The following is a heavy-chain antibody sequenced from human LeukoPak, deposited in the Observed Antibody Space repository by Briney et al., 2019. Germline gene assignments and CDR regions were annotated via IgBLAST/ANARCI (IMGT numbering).Heavy chain of an antibody. Sequence: SETLSLTCTVSGGSLSSYYWSWIRQPPGKGLEWIGYIYYSGSTNYNPSLTSRVTISVDTSKNQSSLKLSSVTAADTAVYYCARDTGYYYYMDVWGKGTTVTISS. D-gene: IGHD4-17*01. V-gene: IGHV4-59*01. J-gene: IGHJ6*03. CDR2: IYYSGST. CDR1: GGSLSSYY. CDR3: ARDTGYYYYMDV.